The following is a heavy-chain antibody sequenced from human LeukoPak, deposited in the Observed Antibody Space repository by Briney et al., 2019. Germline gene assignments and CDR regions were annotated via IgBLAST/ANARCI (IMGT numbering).Heavy chain of an antibody. V-gene: IGHV3-23*01. CDR2: ISGSGGST. Sequence: PGGSLRLSCAASGFTFSSYGMSWVRQAPGKGLEWVSAISGSGGSTYYADSVKGRFTISRDNAKNSLYLQMNSLRAEDTALYYCARVVGIAAAGPLGYWGQGTLVTVSS. CDR3: ARVVGIAAAGPLGY. J-gene: IGHJ4*02. CDR1: GFTFSSYG. D-gene: IGHD6-13*01.